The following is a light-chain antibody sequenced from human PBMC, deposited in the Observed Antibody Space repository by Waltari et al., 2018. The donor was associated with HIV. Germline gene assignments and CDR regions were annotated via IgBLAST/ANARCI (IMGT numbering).Light chain of an antibody. V-gene: IGLV2-11*01. CDR1: TSDVGFSDY. CDR3: CAYAAGHVSYV. CDR2: DVN. J-gene: IGLJ1*01. Sequence: QSALTQPPSVSGSPWQSVSIPCSGTTSDVGFSDYVSGYQQYPGKAPKLIIFDVNQRPSGFPERFPGSKSGNTASLTISGLQTEDEADYFCCAYAAGHVSYVFGNGTAVAVL.